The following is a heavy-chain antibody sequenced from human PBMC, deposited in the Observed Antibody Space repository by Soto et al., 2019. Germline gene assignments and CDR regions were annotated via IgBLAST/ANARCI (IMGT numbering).Heavy chain of an antibody. V-gene: IGHV5-51*01. Sequence: GESLKISCKGSGCSFTSYWIGWGRQMPGKGLKWMGIIYPGDSDTRYSPSFQGQVTISADKSISTAYLQWSSLKASDTAMYYCARHRHGTVTSGHQYNCMGVRRTGTTVAVSS. CDR1: GCSFTSYW. CDR2: IYPGDSDT. CDR3: ARHRHGTVTSGHQYNCMGV. D-gene: IGHD4-17*01. J-gene: IGHJ6*04.